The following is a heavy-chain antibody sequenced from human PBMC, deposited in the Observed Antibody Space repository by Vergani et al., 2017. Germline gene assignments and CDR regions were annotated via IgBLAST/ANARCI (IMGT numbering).Heavy chain of an antibody. V-gene: IGHV1-8*01. J-gene: IGHJ4*02. D-gene: IGHD6-13*01. CDR3: VTGRGIY. CDR1: GYTFTSYD. CDR2: MNPNSGNI. Sequence: QVQLAQSGAEVKKPGASVTVSCKAAGYTFTSYDINWVRQATGQGLEWMGWMNPNSGNIGYAQKFQGRVTMTRKTSISTAYMKLSSLRSDDTAVYYCVTGRGIYWGQGTLVTVSS.